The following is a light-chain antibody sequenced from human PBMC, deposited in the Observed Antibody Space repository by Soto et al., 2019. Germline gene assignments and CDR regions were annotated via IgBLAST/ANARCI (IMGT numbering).Light chain of an antibody. J-gene: IGKJ1*01. Sequence: EIVITQSPATLSVSPGERATLSCRASQSVSSNLAWYQQKPGQVPRLLIYGASARATGIPARFSGSGSGTDFTLTISSLQSEDFAVYYCQQYNDWPPWTFGQGTKVDIK. CDR2: GAS. V-gene: IGKV3-15*01. CDR1: QSVSSN. CDR3: QQYNDWPPWT.